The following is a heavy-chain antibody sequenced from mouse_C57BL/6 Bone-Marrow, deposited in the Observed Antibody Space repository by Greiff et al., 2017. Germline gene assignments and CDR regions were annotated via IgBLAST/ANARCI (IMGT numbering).Heavy chain of an antibody. Sequence: VHLQQSGAGLARPGASVKLSCKASGYPFTAYVISWVKQRHGRGLEWIGEIYPRSGNTYYNEKFKGKATLTADKSSSTGYMELRSLTAEDSAVYFCARDDESSYFACWGGGSLVSVAA. D-gene: IGHD2-12*01. CDR3: ARDDESSYFAC. J-gene: IGHJ3*01. CDR2: IYPRSGNT. V-gene: IGHV1-81*01. CDR1: GYPFTAYV.